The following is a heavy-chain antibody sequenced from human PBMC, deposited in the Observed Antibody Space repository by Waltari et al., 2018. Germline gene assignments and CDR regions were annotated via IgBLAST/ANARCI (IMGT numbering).Heavy chain of an antibody. D-gene: IGHD3-3*01. Sequence: EVQLLESGGGLVQPGGSLRLSCAASGFTFSSYAMSWVRKAPGKGLEWVSAISGGGGSTYYADSVKGRFTISRDNSKNTLYLQMNSLRAEDTAVYYCVKNTPRVTIFGVVWGQGTMVTVSS. J-gene: IGHJ3*01. CDR2: ISGGGGST. V-gene: IGHV3-23*01. CDR1: GFTFSSYA. CDR3: VKNTPRVTIFGVV.